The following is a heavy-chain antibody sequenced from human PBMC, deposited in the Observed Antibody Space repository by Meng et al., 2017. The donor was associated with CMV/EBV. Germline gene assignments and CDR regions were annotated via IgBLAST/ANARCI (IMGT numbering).Heavy chain of an antibody. J-gene: IGHJ4*02. CDR1: GGSVSSGGYY. V-gene: IGHV4-30-4*08. CDR3: ARGREMATLSTDY. Sequence: SGGSVSSGGYYWSWIRQPPGKSLEWIGYIYYSGSTYYNPSLKSRVTISVDTSKNQFSLKLSSVTAADTAVYYCARGREMATLSTDYWGQGTLVTVSS. D-gene: IGHD5-24*01. CDR2: IYYSGST.